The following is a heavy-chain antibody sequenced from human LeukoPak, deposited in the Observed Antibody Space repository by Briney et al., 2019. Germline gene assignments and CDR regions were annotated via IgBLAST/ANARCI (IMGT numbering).Heavy chain of an antibody. V-gene: IGHV3-7*01. D-gene: IGHD2-8*01. CDR2: IKQGGSER. Sequence: SGGSLRLSCAASGFTFSSYWMSWVRQAPGKGLEWVANIKQGGSERYYVDSVKGRFTISRDNAKNSLYLQMNSLRAEDTAVYYCAREGMVYAHFDYWGQGTLVTVSS. CDR1: GFTFSSYW. CDR3: AREGMVYAHFDY. J-gene: IGHJ4*02.